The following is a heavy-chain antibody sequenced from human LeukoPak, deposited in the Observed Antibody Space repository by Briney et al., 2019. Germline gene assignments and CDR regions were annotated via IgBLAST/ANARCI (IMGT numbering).Heavy chain of an antibody. V-gene: IGHV4-39*01. CDR1: GGSISSSSYY. CDR2: IYYSGST. J-gene: IGHJ5*02. D-gene: IGHD6-19*01. Sequence: SETLSLTCTVSGGSISSSSYYWGWIRQPPGKGLEWIGSIYYSGSTYYNPSLKSRVTISVDTSKNQFSLKLSSVTAADTAVYYCARHEAVAGYTLSWVDPWGQGTLVTVSS. CDR3: ARHEAVAGYTLSWVDP.